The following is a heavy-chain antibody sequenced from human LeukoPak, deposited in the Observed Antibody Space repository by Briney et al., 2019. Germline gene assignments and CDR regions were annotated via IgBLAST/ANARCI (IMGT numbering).Heavy chain of an antibody. Sequence: SVKVSCKASGYTFTSYGISWVRQAPGQGLEWMGGIIPIFGTANYAQKFQGRVTITADESTSTAYMELSSLRSEDTAVYYCARYYYDSSGYHLYSFDYWAREPWSPSPQ. CDR1: GYTFTSYG. CDR3: ARYYYDSSGYHLYSFDY. J-gene: IGHJ4*02. V-gene: IGHV1-69*13. CDR2: IIPIFGTA. D-gene: IGHD3-22*01.